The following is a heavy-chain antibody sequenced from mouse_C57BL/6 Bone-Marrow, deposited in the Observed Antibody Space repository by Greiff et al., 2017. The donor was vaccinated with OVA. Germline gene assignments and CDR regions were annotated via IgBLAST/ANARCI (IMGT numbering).Heavy chain of an antibody. CDR1: GYTFTSYT. V-gene: IGHV1-4*01. Sequence: VQLQQSGAELARPGASVKMSCKASGYTFTSYTIHWVKQRPGQGLEWIGYIDPTNDYTNYNQKFKGKATLTEDKSSSTAYMQLSSLTSEDSAVYYCTRGYYYDNRGQGNSLTVTS. CDR3: TRGYYYDN. J-gene: IGHJ2*03. CDR2: IDPTNDYT.